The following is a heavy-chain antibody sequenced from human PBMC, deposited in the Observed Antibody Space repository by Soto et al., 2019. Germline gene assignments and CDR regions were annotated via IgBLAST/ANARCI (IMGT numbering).Heavy chain of an antibody. CDR3: ARLVRVWPVTCANYCDFMAV. Sequence: SETLSLTCAVYGGSFSGYYWSWIRQPPGKGLEWIGEINHSGSTNYNPSLKSRVTISVDTSKNQFSLKLSSVTAADTAVYYCARLVRVWPVTCANYCDFMAVWSKGTTVTVSS. D-gene: IGHD4-4*01. V-gene: IGHV4-34*01. J-gene: IGHJ6*03. CDR1: GGSFSGYY. CDR2: INHSGST.